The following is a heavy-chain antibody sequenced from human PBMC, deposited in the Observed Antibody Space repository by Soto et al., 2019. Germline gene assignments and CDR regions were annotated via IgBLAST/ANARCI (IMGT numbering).Heavy chain of an antibody. D-gene: IGHD6-13*01. Sequence: GGSLRLSCAASGFTFSSFAMSWVRQAPGKGLDWVSAISGSGGSTYSADSVKGRFTISRDNSKNTLYLQMSSLRAEDTAVYYCARGFSAGKGSPPYFWGKGSLVTVSS. V-gene: IGHV3-23*01. J-gene: IGHJ4*02. CDR2: ISGSGGST. CDR1: GFTFSSFA. CDR3: ARGFSAGKGSPPYF.